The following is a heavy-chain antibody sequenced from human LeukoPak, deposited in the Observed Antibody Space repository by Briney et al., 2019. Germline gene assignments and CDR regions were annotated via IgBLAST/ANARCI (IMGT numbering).Heavy chain of an antibody. CDR3: AKGGGGYSYYYYMDV. CDR2: ISWDSGSI. D-gene: IGHD3-10*01. CDR1: GFTFDDYA. J-gene: IGHJ6*03. Sequence: GGSLRLSCAASGFTFDDYAMHWVRQAPGKGLEWVSAISWDSGSIGYADSVKGRFTISRDNAKNSLYLQMNSLRAEDMALYYCAKGGGGYSYYYYMDVWGKGTTVTVSS. V-gene: IGHV3-9*03.